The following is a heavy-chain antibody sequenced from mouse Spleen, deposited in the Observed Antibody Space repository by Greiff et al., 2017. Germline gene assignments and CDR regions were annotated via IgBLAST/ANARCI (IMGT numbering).Heavy chain of an antibody. D-gene: IGHD1-2*01. J-gene: IGHJ2*01. CDR1: GYTFTSYT. CDR3: AREDSTATVFDY. Sequence: QVQLQQSGAELARPGASVKMSCKASGYTFTSYTMHWVKQRPGQGLEWIGYINPSSGYTKYNQKFKDKATLTADKSSSTAYMQLSSLTSEDSAVYYCAREDSTATVFDYWGQGTTLTVSS. V-gene: IGHV1-4*01. CDR2: INPSSGYT.